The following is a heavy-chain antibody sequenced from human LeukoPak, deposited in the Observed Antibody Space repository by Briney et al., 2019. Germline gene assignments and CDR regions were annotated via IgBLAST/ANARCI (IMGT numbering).Heavy chain of an antibody. CDR1: GFTFSSYA. Sequence: PGGSLRLSCAASGFTFSSYAMSWVRQAPGKGLEWVAVISYDGHNQYYADSVKGRFTISREKSKNTLYLQMNSLRPEDTAVYYCAKALLVESSGYFDYWGQGTQVTVSS. CDR3: AKALLVESSGYFDY. V-gene: IGHV3-30*18. CDR2: ISYDGHNQ. J-gene: IGHJ4*02. D-gene: IGHD3-22*01.